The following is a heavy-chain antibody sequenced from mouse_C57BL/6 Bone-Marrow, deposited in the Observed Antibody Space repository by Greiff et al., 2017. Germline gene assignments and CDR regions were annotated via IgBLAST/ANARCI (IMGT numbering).Heavy chain of an antibody. Sequence: QVQLQQPGAELVMPGASVKLSCKASGYTFTSYWMHWVKQRPGQGLEWIGAIDPSDSSTNYNQQFKGKSTLTVDKSSSTAYMQLSSLTSEDSAVYYCARWTPYDYDNFWGQGTALTVS. V-gene: IGHV1-69*01. CDR1: GYTFTSYW. J-gene: IGHJ2*01. CDR3: ARWTPYDYDNF. CDR2: IDPSDSST. D-gene: IGHD2-4*01.